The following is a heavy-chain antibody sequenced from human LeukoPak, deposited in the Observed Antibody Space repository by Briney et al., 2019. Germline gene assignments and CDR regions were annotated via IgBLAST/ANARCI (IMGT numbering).Heavy chain of an antibody. CDR3: AKDPYYYDSSGYYAPVPY. D-gene: IGHD3-22*01. CDR2: ISGSGGST. J-gene: IGHJ4*02. V-gene: IGHV3-23*01. Sequence: GGTLRLSCAASGFTFSSYGMSWVRQAPGKGLEWVSAISGSGGSTYYADSVKGRFTISRDNSKNTLYLQMNSLRAEDTAVYYCAKDPYYYDSSGYYAPVPYWGQGTLVTVSS. CDR1: GFTFSSYG.